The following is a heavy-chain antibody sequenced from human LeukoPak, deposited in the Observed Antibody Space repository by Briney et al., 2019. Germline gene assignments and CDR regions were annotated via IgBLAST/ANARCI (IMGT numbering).Heavy chain of an antibody. Sequence: GESLKISCKGSGYSFTNYWINWGRQMPGKGLEWMGRIYPSDSQVHSSPSFQGHVTISADKSISTAYLQWSSLKASETAIYYCARRKDSGGTVDYWGQGTLVTVSS. CDR1: GYSFTNYW. V-gene: IGHV5-10-1*01. J-gene: IGHJ4*02. D-gene: IGHD4-23*01. CDR2: IYPSDSQV. CDR3: ARRKDSGGTVDY.